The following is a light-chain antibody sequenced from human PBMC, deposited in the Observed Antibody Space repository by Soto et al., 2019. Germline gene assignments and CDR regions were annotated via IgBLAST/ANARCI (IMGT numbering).Light chain of an antibody. CDR1: QSIGTY. CDR2: VAS. Sequence: DLQMTQSPSSLSASVGDRVTITCRASQSIGTYLNWYQQKPGKAPKLLIFVASSLQIGVPSRFRGRGSGTEFTLHINGLPPESFANYYCQQSYRAPPVNFGWGTKVEMK. J-gene: IGKJ4*01. CDR3: QQSYRAPPVN. V-gene: IGKV1-39*01.